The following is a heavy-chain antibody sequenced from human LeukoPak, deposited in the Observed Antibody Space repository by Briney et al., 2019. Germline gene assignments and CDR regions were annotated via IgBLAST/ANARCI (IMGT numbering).Heavy chain of an antibody. CDR3: ARDATINRGFDP. Sequence: GGSLRLSCAASGFTFSSYSMNWVRQALGKGLEGVSHISSSSSTIYYADSVTGRFTISRDNAKNSLYLQMNSLRAEDTAVYYCARDATINRGFDPWGQGTLVTVSS. CDR1: GFTFSSYS. V-gene: IGHV3-48*01. CDR2: ISSSSSTI. J-gene: IGHJ5*02. D-gene: IGHD3-9*01.